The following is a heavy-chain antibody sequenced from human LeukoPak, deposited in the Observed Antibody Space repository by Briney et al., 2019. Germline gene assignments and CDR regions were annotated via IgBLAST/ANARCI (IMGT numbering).Heavy chain of an antibody. CDR2: ISSSSSNI. V-gene: IGHV3-21*01. Sequence: GGSLRLSCAASGFTFSSYSMNWVRQAPGKGLEWVSSISSSSSNIYYADSVKGRFTISRDNAKNSLYLQMNSLRAEDTAVYYCAREWSSSSSWYFYMDVWGKGTTVTISS. CDR3: AREWSSSSSWYFYMDV. D-gene: IGHD6-13*01. J-gene: IGHJ6*03. CDR1: GFTFSSYS.